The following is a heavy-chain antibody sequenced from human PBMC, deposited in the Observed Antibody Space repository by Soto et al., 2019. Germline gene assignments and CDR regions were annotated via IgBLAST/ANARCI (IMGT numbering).Heavy chain of an antibody. J-gene: IGHJ4*02. CDR2: IYHNGRT. CDR3: ARQGGVSGNYVGSFDS. V-gene: IGHV4-38-2*01. D-gene: IGHD3-16*01. Sequence: SETLSLTCAVSGYSISSGYYWGWIRQPPGKGLEWIGTIYHNGRTYYNPSLKSRVTVSLDMSKNQFSLRLTSVTAADTAIYYCARQGGVSGNYVGSFDSWGQGNLVTVSS. CDR1: GYSISSGYY.